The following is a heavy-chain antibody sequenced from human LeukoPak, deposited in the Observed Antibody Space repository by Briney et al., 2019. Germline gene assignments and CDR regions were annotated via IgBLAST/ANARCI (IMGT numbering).Heavy chain of an antibody. CDR1: GGSISSGGYY. CDR2: IYYSGST. J-gene: IGHJ4*02. CDR3: ARGSTMVRGVRGGFDY. Sequence: PSQTLSLTCTVSGGSISSGGYYWSWIRQHPGKGLEWIGYIYYSGSTYYNPSLKSRVTISVDTSKNQFFLKLSSETAADTAVYYCARGSTMVRGVRGGFDYWGQGTLVTVSS. D-gene: IGHD3-10*01. V-gene: IGHV4-31*03.